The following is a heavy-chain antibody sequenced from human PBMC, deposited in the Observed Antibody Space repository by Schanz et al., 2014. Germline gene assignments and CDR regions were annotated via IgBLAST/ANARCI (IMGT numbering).Heavy chain of an antibody. J-gene: IGHJ2*01. CDR2: INTGSNYI. CDR3: ARNTASGGQNWYFAL. Sequence: VQLVESGGGLVQPGKSLRLSCAASGFSFSDYYMSWIRQAPGKGLEWISFINTGSNYITYADSVKGRFTISRDNTKNSLFLQLNSVTADDTAVYYCARNTASGGQNWYFALWGRGTLVTVSS. CDR1: GFSFSDYY. D-gene: IGHD5-18*01. V-gene: IGHV3-11*05.